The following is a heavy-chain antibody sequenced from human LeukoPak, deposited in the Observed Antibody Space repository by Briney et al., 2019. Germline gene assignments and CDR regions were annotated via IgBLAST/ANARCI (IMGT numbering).Heavy chain of an antibody. CDR2: VYSDGRT. J-gene: IGHJ6*03. CDR1: GGSISRPY. D-gene: IGHD3-10*01. V-gene: IGHV4-59*11. Sequence: SETLSLTCTVSGGSISRPYWSWIRQPPGEGLEWIGYVYSDGRTNFNPSLKSRVTMSIDTSKTQFSLRLTSVTAADAAVYYCARGGGLYFGDLFSAGYMDVWGKGTTVTVSS. CDR3: ARGGGLYFGDLFSAGYMDV.